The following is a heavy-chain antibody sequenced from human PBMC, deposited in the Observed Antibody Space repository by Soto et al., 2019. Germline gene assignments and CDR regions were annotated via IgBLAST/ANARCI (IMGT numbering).Heavy chain of an antibody. CDR3: ARLLSLRRHSSYAFHI. CDR2: IYPGDSYT. CDR1: GYSFTSYL. V-gene: IGHV5-51*01. D-gene: IGHD6-6*01. Sequence: PGESLKISCKGSGYSFTSYLIGWVRQMPGKGLEWMGIIYPGDSYTRYSPSFQGQVTILADKSISTAYLQWSSLKASDTSMDYCARLLSLRRHSSYAFHIWGQEKIVS. J-gene: IGHJ3*02.